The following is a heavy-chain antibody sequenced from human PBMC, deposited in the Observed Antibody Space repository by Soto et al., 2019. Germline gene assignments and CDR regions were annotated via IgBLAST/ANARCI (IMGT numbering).Heavy chain of an antibody. D-gene: IGHD2-2*01. CDR1: GGTFNTYT. J-gene: IGHJ3*01. CDR2: IIPMLPVT. V-gene: IGHV1-69*02. Sequence: QVHLIQSGAEVKKPGSLVKVSCKAAGGTFNTYTLFWVRQAPGHGLEWMGRIIPMLPVTNSAQKFQGRLTITAHKSTGTAFMELTSLTSDDTAVYYCSIGSWSAETFDVWGQGTMVTVSS. CDR3: SIGSWSAETFDV.